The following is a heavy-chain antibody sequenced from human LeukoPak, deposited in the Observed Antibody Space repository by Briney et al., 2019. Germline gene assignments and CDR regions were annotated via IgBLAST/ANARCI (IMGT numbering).Heavy chain of an antibody. CDR2: INPNSGGT. D-gene: IGHD2/OR15-2a*01. CDR1: GYTFTGYY. Sequence: ASVKVSCKASGYTFTGYYMHWVRQAPGQGFEWMGRINPNSGGTNYAQKFQGRVTMTRDTSISTAYMELSRLRSDDTAVYYCARAVPTDAEYDYWGQGTLVTVSS. V-gene: IGHV1-2*06. J-gene: IGHJ4*02. CDR3: ARAVPTDAEYDY.